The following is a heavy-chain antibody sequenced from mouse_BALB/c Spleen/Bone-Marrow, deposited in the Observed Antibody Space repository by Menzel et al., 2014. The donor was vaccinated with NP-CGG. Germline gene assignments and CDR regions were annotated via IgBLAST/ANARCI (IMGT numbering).Heavy chain of an antibody. J-gene: IGHJ2*01. CDR2: INSNGGSN. V-gene: IGHV5-6-3*01. CDR3: ARDYDYDY. Sequence: EVQGVESGGGLVQPGGSLKLSCAASGFTFSSYGMSWVRQTPDKRLELVATINSNGGSNYYPDSVKGRFTSSRDNAKNNLDLQMSSVKSEDTAMYYCARDYDYDYWGQGTTLTVSS. CDR1: GFTFSSYG. D-gene: IGHD2-4*01.